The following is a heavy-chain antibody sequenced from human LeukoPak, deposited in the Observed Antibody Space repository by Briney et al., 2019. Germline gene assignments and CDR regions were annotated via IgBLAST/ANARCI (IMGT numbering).Heavy chain of an antibody. V-gene: IGHV3-30*04. D-gene: IGHD3-10*01. Sequence: PGGSLRLSCAASGFTFSMYAMYWVRQAPGKGLEWVAVISYDGSNKYYGDSVKGRFTISRDNSKNTLYPQMNSLRAEDTALYHCARDRDYYYGSGSYYLGPSDYWGQGTLVTVSS. CDR3: ARDRDYYYGSGSYYLGPSDY. CDR1: GFTFSMYA. J-gene: IGHJ4*02. CDR2: ISYDGSNK.